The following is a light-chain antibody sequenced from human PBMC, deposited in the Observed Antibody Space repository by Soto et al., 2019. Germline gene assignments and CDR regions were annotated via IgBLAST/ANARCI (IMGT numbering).Light chain of an antibody. J-gene: IGKJ2*01. Sequence: DIQLTQSPSFLSASVGDRVTITCRASQGISSYLAWYQQKPGKAPKLLIYAASTLQSGVPSRFSGSGSGTEITLTNRSLQPEDFGNYYRQQLNWYPYTFGQGTKLEIK. V-gene: IGKV1-9*01. CDR2: AAS. CDR3: QQLNWYPYT. CDR1: QGISSY.